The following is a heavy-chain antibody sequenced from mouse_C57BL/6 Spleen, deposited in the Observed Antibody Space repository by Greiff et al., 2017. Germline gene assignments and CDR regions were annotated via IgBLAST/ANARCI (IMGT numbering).Heavy chain of an antibody. CDR3: ARYLGRGRYFDD. CDR1: GYAFSSYW. J-gene: IGHJ2*01. V-gene: IGHV1-82*01. CDR2: IYTGDGDT. Sequence: QVPLQQSGPELVKPGASVKISCKASGYAFSSYWMNWVKQRPGQGLAWIGRIYTGDGDTNYNGKFKGKATLTADKSSSTAYMQLSSLTSEDSAVYFCARYLGRGRYFDDWGKGTTLTVSS. D-gene: IGHD5-1*01.